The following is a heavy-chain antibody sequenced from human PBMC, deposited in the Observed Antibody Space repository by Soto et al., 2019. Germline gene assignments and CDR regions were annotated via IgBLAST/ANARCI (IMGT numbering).Heavy chain of an antibody. CDR1: GFNFGDSY. CDR3: VRGGGGGLFDP. CDR2: ISPGSRYP. V-gene: IGHV3-11*06. D-gene: IGHD2-15*01. J-gene: IGHJ5*02. Sequence: GSLRLSCAGSGFNFGDSYMSWIRQAPGKGLEWLSYISPGSRYPAYADSVKGRFTISRDNAKRSLFLQMMSLTAEDTAIYYCVRGGGGGLFDPWGQGTMVTVSS.